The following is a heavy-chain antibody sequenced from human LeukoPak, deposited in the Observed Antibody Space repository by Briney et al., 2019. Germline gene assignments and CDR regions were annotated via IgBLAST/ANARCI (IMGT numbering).Heavy chain of an antibody. D-gene: IGHD1-14*01. V-gene: IGHV3-21*01. CDR3: ARDAALLPGKYYYYMDV. J-gene: IGHJ6*03. CDR2: ITGSSTYT. Sequence: GGSLRLSCVGSGFTFSIYNMNWVRQAPGKGLEWVSSITGSSTYTNYADSLKGRFTISRDNAKNSMYLEMNSLTAEDTAVYFCARDAALLPGKYYYYMDVWGKGTRVTVPS. CDR1: GFTFSIYN.